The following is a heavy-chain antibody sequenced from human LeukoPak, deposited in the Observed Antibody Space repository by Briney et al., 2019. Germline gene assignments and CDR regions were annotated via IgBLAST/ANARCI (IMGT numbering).Heavy chain of an antibody. V-gene: IGHV3-15*01. CDR1: GLTFSNAW. Sequence: GGSLRLSCEASGLTFSNAWMTWVRQTPGKGLEWVGRIKSKTAGGATDYAAPVKGRFTISRDDSEKTAFLQMNSLQSEDTAIYFCYTSGRGPWGQGTLVIVSS. CDR2: IKSKTAGGAT. CDR3: YTSGRGP. D-gene: IGHD3-10*01. J-gene: IGHJ5*02.